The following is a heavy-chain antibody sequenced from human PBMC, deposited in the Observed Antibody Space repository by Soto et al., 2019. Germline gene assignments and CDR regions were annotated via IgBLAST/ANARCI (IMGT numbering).Heavy chain of an antibody. CDR3: ARAMGAPIAAPTPLLGY. J-gene: IGHJ4*02. V-gene: IGHV3-74*01. CDR2: INSDGSST. CDR1: GFPFSSYW. Sequence: HPGGSLRLSCAASGFPFSSYWMHWVRQAPGKGLVWVSRINSDGSSTSYADSVKGRFTISRDNAKNTLYLQMNSLRAEDTAVYYCARAMGAPIAAPTPLLGYWGQGTLVTVSS. D-gene: IGHD6-6*01.